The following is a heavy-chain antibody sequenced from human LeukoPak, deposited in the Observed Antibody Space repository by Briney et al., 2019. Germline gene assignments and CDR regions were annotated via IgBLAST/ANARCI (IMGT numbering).Heavy chain of an antibody. CDR1: GFTFSSYS. CDR2: ISSSSSYI. J-gene: IGHJ4*02. D-gene: IGHD1-26*01. Sequence: GSLRLSCAASGFTFSSYSMNWVRQAPGKGLEWVSSISSSSSYIYYADSVKGRFTISRDNAKNSLYLQMNSLRAEDTAVYYCARDSGSYYPYYFDYWGQGTLVTVSS. V-gene: IGHV3-21*01. CDR3: ARDSGSYYPYYFDY.